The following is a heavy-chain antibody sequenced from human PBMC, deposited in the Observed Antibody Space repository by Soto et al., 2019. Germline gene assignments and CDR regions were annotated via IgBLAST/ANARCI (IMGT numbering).Heavy chain of an antibody. D-gene: IGHD5-12*01. Sequence: SETLSLTCAVYGGSFSGYYWSWIRQPPGKGLEWIGEINHSGSTNYNPSLKSRVTISVDTSKNQFSLRLSSVTAADTAVYYCARGSPDIVATLDYWGQGTLVTVSS. V-gene: IGHV4-34*01. CDR3: ARGSPDIVATLDY. CDR2: INHSGST. CDR1: GGSFSGYY. J-gene: IGHJ4*02.